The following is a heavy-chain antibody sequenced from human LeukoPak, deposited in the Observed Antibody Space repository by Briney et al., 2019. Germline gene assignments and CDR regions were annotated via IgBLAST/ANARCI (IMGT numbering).Heavy chain of an antibody. J-gene: IGHJ3*02. CDR1: GGSFSGYY. CDR2: INHSGST. D-gene: IGHD5-24*01. CDR3: ARAEMATTLYAFDT. V-gene: IGHV4-34*01. Sequence: SETLSLTCAVYGGSFSGYYWSWIRQPPGKGLEWIGEINHSGSTNYNPSLKSRVTISVDTSKNQFSLKLSSVTAADTAVYYCARAEMATTLYAFDTWGQGTMVTVSS.